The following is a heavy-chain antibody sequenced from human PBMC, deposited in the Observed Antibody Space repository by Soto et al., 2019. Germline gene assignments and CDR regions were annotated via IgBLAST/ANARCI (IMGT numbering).Heavy chain of an antibody. CDR2: IYWDDDK. V-gene: IGHV2-5*02. D-gene: IGHD1-26*01. CDR3: AHPVPYSGSYWGFAF. J-gene: IGHJ4*02. Sequence: QITLKESGPTLVKPTQTLTLTCTFSGFSLSTSGVGVGWIRQPPGKTLEWLALIYWDDDKHYSPSLKSRLTITKDTSKNQVVLTMTSMDPVDTATYYCAHPVPYSGSYWGFAFWGQGTLVTASS. CDR1: GFSLSTSGVG.